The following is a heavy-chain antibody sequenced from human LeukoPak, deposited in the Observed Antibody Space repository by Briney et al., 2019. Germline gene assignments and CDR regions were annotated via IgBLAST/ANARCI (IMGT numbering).Heavy chain of an antibody. V-gene: IGHV1-2*02. CDR2: IDPNSGGT. CDR3: ARGYCSSTSCYFSVYDGLDV. CDR1: GYSFTGYY. Sequence: GASVKVSCKASGYSFTGYYLHWVRQAPGQGLEWMGWIDPNSGGTNFAQKFQGRVTMTRDTSISTAYMELGRLRSDDTAVYYCARGYCSSTSCYFSVYDGLDVWGQGTTVTVSS. J-gene: IGHJ6*02. D-gene: IGHD2-2*01.